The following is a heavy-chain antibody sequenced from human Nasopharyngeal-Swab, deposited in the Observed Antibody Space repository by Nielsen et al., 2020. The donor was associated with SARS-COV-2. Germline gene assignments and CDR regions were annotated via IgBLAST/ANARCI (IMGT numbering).Heavy chain of an antibody. CDR2: INGDGCST. D-gene: IGHD4-11*01. CDR1: GFTFSSYW. J-gene: IGHJ4*02. V-gene: IGHV3-74*01. CDR3: ARGGLYSNYLFDY. Sequence: GGSLRLSCAASGFTFSSYWMHWVRQAPGKGLVWVSRINGDGCSTTYADSVRGRFTISSDNAKNMLYLQLNSLRAEDTAVYYCARGGLYSNYLFDYWGQGTLVTVSS.